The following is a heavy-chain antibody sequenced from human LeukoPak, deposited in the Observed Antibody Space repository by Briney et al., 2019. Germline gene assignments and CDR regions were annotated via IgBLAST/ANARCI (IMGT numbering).Heavy chain of an antibody. V-gene: IGHV4-38-2*02. D-gene: IGHD3-16*01. CDR2: IYHSGST. CDR1: GYSISSGYY. CDR3: ASPEHMGSYGYDY. J-gene: IGHJ4*02. Sequence: PSETLSLTCTVSGYSISSGYYWGWIRQPPGKGLEWIGSIYHSGSTYYNPSLKSRVTISVDTSKNQFSLKLSSVTAADTAVYYCASPEHMGSYGYDYWGQGTLVTVSS.